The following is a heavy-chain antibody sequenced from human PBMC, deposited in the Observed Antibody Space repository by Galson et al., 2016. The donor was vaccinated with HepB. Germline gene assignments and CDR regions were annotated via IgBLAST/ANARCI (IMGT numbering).Heavy chain of an antibody. Sequence: SLRLSCAASGFSFSDYYMSLIGQAPGKGLEWVSYISSSSLYTTYADSVKGRFTISRDNPKKSLYLQMKSLRTEDTAVYYCARRNWHDAFDIWGQGTMVTVSS. D-gene: IGHD1-1*01. CDR2: ISSSSLYT. J-gene: IGHJ3*02. V-gene: IGHV3-11*06. CDR3: ARRNWHDAFDI. CDR1: GFSFSDYY.